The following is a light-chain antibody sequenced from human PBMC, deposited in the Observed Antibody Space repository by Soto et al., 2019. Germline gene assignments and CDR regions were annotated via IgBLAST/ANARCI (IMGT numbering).Light chain of an antibody. CDR3: SSYSSGSTLGV. Sequence: QSALTQPASVSGSPGQSITISCTGTSSDIGGYKYVSWYQQHPGKVPQLIIYEVNNRPSGVSNRFSGSKSGNTASLTISGLQAADEAVYYCSSYSSGSTLGVFGGGTQLTVL. CDR2: EVN. V-gene: IGLV2-14*01. CDR1: SSDIGGYKY. J-gene: IGLJ7*01.